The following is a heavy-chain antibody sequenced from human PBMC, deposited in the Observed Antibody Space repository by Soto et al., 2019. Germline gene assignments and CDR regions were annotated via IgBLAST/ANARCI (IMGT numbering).Heavy chain of an antibody. J-gene: IGHJ4*02. D-gene: IGHD2-15*01. CDR3: ARGAWYGGNNQYLDY. V-gene: IGHV3-7*05. CDR2: IKQDGSEK. CDR1: GFTFSSYW. Sequence: EVQLVESGGGLVQPGGSLRLSCAASGFTFSSYWMSWVRQAPGKGLEWVANIKQDGSEKYYVDSVKGRFTISRDNAKNSLYLQMNSLRAEDTAVYYCARGAWYGGNNQYLDYWGQGTLVTVSS.